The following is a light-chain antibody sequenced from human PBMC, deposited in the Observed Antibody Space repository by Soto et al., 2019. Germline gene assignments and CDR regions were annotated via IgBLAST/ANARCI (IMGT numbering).Light chain of an antibody. J-gene: IGLJ2*01. CDR3: QSYASSLSVV. Sequence: QSVLTQPPSVSGAPGQRVTISCTGSSSNIGAGYDVHWYQQLPGTAPKLLIYGNSNRPSGVPDRFSGSKSGTSASLAITGLQAEDEADYSCQSYASSLSVVFGGGTSSPS. CDR1: SSNIGAGYD. V-gene: IGLV1-40*01. CDR2: GNS.